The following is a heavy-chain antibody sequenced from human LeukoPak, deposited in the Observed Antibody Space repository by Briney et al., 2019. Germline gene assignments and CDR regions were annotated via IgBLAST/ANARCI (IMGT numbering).Heavy chain of an antibody. V-gene: IGHV4-61*01. J-gene: IGHJ4*02. CDR3: ARVSCSGGSCYSPYHFDY. CDR2: IYYSGST. Sequence: PSETLSLTCTVSGGSVSSGSYYWGWIRQPPGKGLEWIGYIYYSGSTNYNPSLKSRVTISVDTSKNQFSLKLSSVTAADTAVYYCARVSCSGGSCYSPYHFDYWGQGTLVTVSS. D-gene: IGHD2-15*01. CDR1: GGSVSSGSYY.